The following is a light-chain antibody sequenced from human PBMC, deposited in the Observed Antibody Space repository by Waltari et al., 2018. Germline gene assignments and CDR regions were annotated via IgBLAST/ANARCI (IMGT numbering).Light chain of an antibody. V-gene: IGKV3-20*01. CDR1: QTITCSW. Sequence: EIVLTQSPGTLSVSPGERVTVSCRASQTITCSWLTWYHQKPGQAPRLLIYGASNRAPGIPDRFSGSGSGTEFTLTISRLEPEDSAVYYCQQYDGSVVTFGGGTKVEIK. CDR3: QQYDGSVVT. CDR2: GAS. J-gene: IGKJ4*01.